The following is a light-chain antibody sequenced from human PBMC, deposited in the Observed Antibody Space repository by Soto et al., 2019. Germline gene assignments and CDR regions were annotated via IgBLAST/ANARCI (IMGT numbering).Light chain of an antibody. J-gene: IGKJ1*01. CDR3: QQYDIAPKT. Sequence: EIVLTQSPGTLSLSPGERATLSCRASQSVRSNYLAWYQQKPGQAPRLLIYGASSRATGIPDRFSGSGSGIDFTLSISRLEPEDFAVYYCQQYDIAPKTFGQGTKVEIK. CDR2: GAS. CDR1: QSVRSNY. V-gene: IGKV3-20*01.